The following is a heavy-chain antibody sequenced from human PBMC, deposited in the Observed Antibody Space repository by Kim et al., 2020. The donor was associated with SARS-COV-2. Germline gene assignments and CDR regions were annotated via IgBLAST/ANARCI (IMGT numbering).Heavy chain of an antibody. Sequence: GGSLRLSCAASGFTFSNAWMSWVRQAPGKGLEWVGRIKSKTDGGTTDDAAPVKGTFTISRDDSKNTLYLQVNSLKTEDTAVYYCSTLHYYGSHTYNYWGQGTLVTVAS. CDR1: GFTFSNAW. V-gene: IGHV3-15*01. CDR3: STLHYYGSHTYNY. J-gene: IGHJ4*02. CDR2: IKSKTDGGTT. D-gene: IGHD3-10*01.